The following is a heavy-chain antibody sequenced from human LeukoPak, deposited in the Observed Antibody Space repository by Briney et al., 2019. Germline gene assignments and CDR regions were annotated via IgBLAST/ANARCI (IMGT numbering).Heavy chain of an antibody. Sequence: PGGSLRLSCAASGFTFSSYSMNWVRQAPGKGLEWVSSISSSSSYIYYADSVKGRFTISRDNAKNSLYLQMNSLRAEDTAVYYCARDTDYGDYPELDYWGQGTLVTVSS. J-gene: IGHJ4*02. V-gene: IGHV3-21*01. CDR3: ARDTDYGDYPELDY. CDR2: ISSSSSYI. CDR1: GFTFSSYS. D-gene: IGHD4-17*01.